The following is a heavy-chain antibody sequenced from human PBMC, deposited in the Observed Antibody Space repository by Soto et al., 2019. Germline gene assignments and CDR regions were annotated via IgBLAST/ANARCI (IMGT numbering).Heavy chain of an antibody. V-gene: IGHV1-18*01. CDR1: GYTFTSYG. CDR2: ISAYNGNT. Sequence: GASVKVSCKASGYTFTSYGISWVRQAPGQGLEWMGWISAYNGNTNYAQKLQGRVTMTTDTSTSTAYMELRSLRSDDTAVYYCAREIVVVPAARGSSPGYYYYCMDGWGQGTTVTVSS. CDR3: AREIVVVPAARGSSPGYYYYCMDG. D-gene: IGHD2-2*01. J-gene: IGHJ6*02.